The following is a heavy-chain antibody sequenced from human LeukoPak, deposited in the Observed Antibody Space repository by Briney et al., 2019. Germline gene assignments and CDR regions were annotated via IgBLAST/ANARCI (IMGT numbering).Heavy chain of an antibody. CDR3: TRLTGVGSYQHLDY. CDR2: IWFDGSKE. D-gene: IGHD1-26*01. V-gene: IGHV3-33*07. Sequence: GGSLRLSCAASGFTFSSHGMYWVRQAPDKGLEWVAVIWFDGSKEYYTDSVKGRFAISRDNSKNTLWLQMNSLRAEDTAVYCCTRLTGVGSYQHLDYWGQGTLVTVSS. CDR1: GFTFSSHG. J-gene: IGHJ4*02.